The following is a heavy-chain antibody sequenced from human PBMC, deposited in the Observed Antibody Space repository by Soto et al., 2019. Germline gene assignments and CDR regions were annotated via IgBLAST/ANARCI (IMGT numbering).Heavy chain of an antibody. D-gene: IGHD3-10*01. Sequence: ETLSLTCTVSGGSISSSSYYWGWIRQPPGKGLEWIGSIYYSGSTYYNPSLKSRVTISVDTSKNQFSLKLSSVTAADTAVYYCARRPLSMVRGVISFYFDYWGQGTLVTVSS. J-gene: IGHJ4*02. V-gene: IGHV4-39*01. CDR2: IYYSGST. CDR1: GGSISSSSYY. CDR3: ARRPLSMVRGVISFYFDY.